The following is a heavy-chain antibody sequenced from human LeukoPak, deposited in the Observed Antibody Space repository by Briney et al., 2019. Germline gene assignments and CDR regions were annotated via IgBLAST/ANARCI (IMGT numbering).Heavy chain of an antibody. CDR2: ISSSSSYI. Sequence: GGSLRLSCAASGFTFSSYSMNWVRQAPGKGLEWVSSISSSSSYIYYADSVKGRFTISRGNAKNSLYLQMNSLRAEDTAVYYCARSRGSGCHRPSYYFDYWGQGTLVTVSS. J-gene: IGHJ4*02. CDR1: GFTFSSYS. D-gene: IGHD3-3*01. CDR3: ARSRGSGCHRPSYYFDY. V-gene: IGHV3-21*01.